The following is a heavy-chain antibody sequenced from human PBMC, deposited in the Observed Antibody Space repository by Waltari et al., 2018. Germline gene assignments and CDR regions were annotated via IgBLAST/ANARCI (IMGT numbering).Heavy chain of an antibody. V-gene: IGHV1-2*02. Sequence: QVQLVQSGADVKKPGASVKVSCKASGYTFTGYYMHWVRQAPGQGLGWMGWINPNSGGTNYGQKVQGRVTMTRDTSISTAYMELSRLRSDDTAVYFCAKDVGYSGSFSGQYWGQGTLVTVSS. J-gene: IGHJ4*02. CDR3: AKDVGYSGSFSGQY. D-gene: IGHD1-26*01. CDR1: GYTFTGYY. CDR2: INPNSGGT.